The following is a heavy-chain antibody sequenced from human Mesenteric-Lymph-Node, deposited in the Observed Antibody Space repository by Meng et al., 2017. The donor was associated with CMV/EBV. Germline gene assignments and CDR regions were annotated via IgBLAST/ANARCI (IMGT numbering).Heavy chain of an antibody. CDR2: MKPISGDT. J-gene: IGHJ4*02. Sequence: VACKASRYTFSNFDINWVRQVPGQGLKWMGWMKPISGDTGYAQNFQGRVTMTRDTSITTAYLELSSLRSDDTAVYYCARGNGGAFDYWGQGSLVTVSS. D-gene: IGHD3-10*01. V-gene: IGHV1-8*01. CDR1: RYTFSNFD. CDR3: ARGNGGAFDY.